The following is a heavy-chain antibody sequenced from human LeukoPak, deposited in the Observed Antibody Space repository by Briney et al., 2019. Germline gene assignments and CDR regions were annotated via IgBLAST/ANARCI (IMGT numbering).Heavy chain of an antibody. J-gene: IGHJ4*02. D-gene: IGHD4-11*01. Sequence: SETLSLTCTVSRGSISSSSYYWGWIRQPPGKRLEWIGSFYYIGGTYYNPSLEGRVTISEDSSKNQFSLKLTSVTAADTALYYCARKLTTFDSWGQGTLVTVSS. V-gene: IGHV4-39*01. CDR2: FYYIGGT. CDR3: ARKLTTFDS. CDR1: RGSISSSSYY.